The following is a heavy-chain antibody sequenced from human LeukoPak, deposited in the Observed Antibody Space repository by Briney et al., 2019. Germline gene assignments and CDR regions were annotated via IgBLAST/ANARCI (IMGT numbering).Heavy chain of an antibody. V-gene: IGHV3-23*01. CDR1: GFTFSNYV. D-gene: IGHD4-17*01. CDR3: ARDYADYVGYFFFDY. J-gene: IGHJ4*02. Sequence: PGGSLRLSCAASGFTFSNYVMSWVRQAPGKGLEWVSAISGGGETTYYADSAKGRFTISRDNSQNTLYLQMNSLRAEDTAVYYCARDYADYVGYFFFDYWGQGTLVTVSS. CDR2: ISGGGETT.